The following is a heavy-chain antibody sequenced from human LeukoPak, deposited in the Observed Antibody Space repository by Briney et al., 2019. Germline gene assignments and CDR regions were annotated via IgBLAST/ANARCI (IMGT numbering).Heavy chain of an antibody. CDR1: GYSISSGYY. V-gene: IGHV4-38-2*02. D-gene: IGHD5-18*01. CDR3: ARCTATLDY. Sequence: ASETLSLTCTVSGYSISSGYYWGWIRQPPGKGLEWIGSIYHSGSTYYNPSLKSRVTISVDTSKNQFSLKLSSVTAADTAVYYCARCTATLDYWGQGTLVTVSS. CDR2: IYHSGST. J-gene: IGHJ4*02.